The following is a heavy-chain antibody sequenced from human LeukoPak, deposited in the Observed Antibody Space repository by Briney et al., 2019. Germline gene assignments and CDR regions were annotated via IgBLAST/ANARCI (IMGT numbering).Heavy chain of an antibody. D-gene: IGHD4-17*01. V-gene: IGHV3-23*01. CDR2: ISGSSVST. CDR1: GFSFHSYA. J-gene: IGHJ3*02. Sequence: GGSLRLSCAASGFSFHSYAMTWVRPPPGGGLEWVAGISGSSVSTYYADSVKGRFTISRDNSKNTLFLQLNSLRAEDTAIYYCAKVIDYGALDACDIWGQGTMVTVSS. CDR3: AKVIDYGALDACDI.